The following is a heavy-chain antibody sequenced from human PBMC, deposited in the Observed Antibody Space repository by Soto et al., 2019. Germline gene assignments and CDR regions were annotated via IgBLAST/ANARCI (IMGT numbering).Heavy chain of an antibody. Sequence: ASVKVSCKASGYTFTSYYMHWVRQAPGQGLEWMGIINPSGGSTSYAQKFQGRVTMTRDTSTSTVYMELSSLRSEDTTVYYCARDGYDFWSGSHWFDPWGQGTLVTVPQ. CDR2: INPSGGST. D-gene: IGHD3-3*01. CDR1: GYTFTSYY. V-gene: IGHV1-46*01. CDR3: ARDGYDFWSGSHWFDP. J-gene: IGHJ5*02.